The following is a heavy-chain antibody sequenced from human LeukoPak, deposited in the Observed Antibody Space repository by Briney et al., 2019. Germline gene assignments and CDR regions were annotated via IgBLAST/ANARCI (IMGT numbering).Heavy chain of an antibody. CDR1: GFTFSSYA. CDR2: IRSKAYGGTT. CDR3: TIVGATGY. V-gene: IGHV3-49*04. D-gene: IGHD1-26*01. Sequence: GGSLRLSCAASGFTFSSYAMSWVRQAPGKGLEWVGFIRSKAYGGTTEYAASVKGRFTISRDDSKSIAYLQMNSLKTEDTAVYYCTIVGATGYWGQGTLVTVSS. J-gene: IGHJ4*02.